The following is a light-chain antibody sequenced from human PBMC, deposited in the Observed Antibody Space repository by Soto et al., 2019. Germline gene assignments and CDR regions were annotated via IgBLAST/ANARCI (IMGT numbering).Light chain of an antibody. Sequence: EIVLTQSPGTLSLSPGERATLSCRASQSVSSSFLAWYQQKPGQAPRLLIYGASIRATGIPDRFSGSGSGTAFTLPISRVEPEDFAVYYCQQYGSSPWTFGQGTKVEIK. CDR3: QQYGSSPWT. V-gene: IGKV3-20*01. J-gene: IGKJ1*01. CDR2: GAS. CDR1: QSVSSSF.